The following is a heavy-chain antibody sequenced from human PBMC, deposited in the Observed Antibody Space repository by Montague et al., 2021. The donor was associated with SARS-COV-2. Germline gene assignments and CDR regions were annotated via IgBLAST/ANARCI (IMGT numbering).Heavy chain of an antibody. CDR2: INHSGST. CDR3: ARVRSYGSGTSLGMDV. CDR1: GGSFSGYY. V-gene: IGHV4-34*01. J-gene: IGHJ6*02. D-gene: IGHD3-10*01. Sequence: SETLSLTCAVYGGSFSGYYWSWIRQPPGKGLEWIGEINHSGSTNYNPSLKSRATISVDTSKNQFSLKLSSVTAADTAVYYCARVRSYGSGTSLGMDVWGQGTTVTVSS.